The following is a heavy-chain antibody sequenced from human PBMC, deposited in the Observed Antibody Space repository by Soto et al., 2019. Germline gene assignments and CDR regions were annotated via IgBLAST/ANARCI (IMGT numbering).Heavy chain of an antibody. J-gene: IGHJ3*02. V-gene: IGHV3-21*01. CDR3: AREAGEYNVHLEITQGPGNSVDI. Sequence: GGSLRLSCAASGFTFSSYSMNWVRQAPGKGLEWVSSISSSSSYIYYADSVKCRFTISRDNAKNSLYLQMNSLRAEDTAVYYCAREAGEYNVHLEITQGPGNSVDIWS. D-gene: IGHD3-10*01. CDR2: ISSSSSYI. CDR1: GFTFSSYS.